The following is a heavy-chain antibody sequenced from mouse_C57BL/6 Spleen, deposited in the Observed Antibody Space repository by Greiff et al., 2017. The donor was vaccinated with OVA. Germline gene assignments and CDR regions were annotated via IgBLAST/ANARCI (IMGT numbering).Heavy chain of an antibody. CDR3: ARDRHSTFDY. CDR2: ISDGGSYT. D-gene: IGHD2-5*01. J-gene: IGHJ2*01. CDR1: GFTFSSYA. Sequence: EVQVVESGGGLVKPGGSLKLSCAASGFTFSSYAMSWVRQTPEKRLEWVATISDGGSYTYYPDNVKGRFTISRDNAKNNLYLQMSHLKSEDTAMYYCARDRHSTFDYWGQGTTLRVSS. V-gene: IGHV5-4*01.